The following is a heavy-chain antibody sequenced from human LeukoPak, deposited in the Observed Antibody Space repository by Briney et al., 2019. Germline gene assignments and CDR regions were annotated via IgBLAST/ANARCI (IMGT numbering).Heavy chain of an antibody. CDR2: ISGSGGST. D-gene: IGHD4-23*01. CDR3: APPPVASPASY. V-gene: IGHV3-23*01. CDR1: GFTFSSYA. Sequence: GGSLRLSCAASGFTFSSYAMSWVRQAPGKGLEWVSAISGSGGSTYYADSVKGRFTISRDNSKNTLYLQMNGLRAEDTAVYYCAPPPVASPASYWGQGTLVTVSS. J-gene: IGHJ4*02.